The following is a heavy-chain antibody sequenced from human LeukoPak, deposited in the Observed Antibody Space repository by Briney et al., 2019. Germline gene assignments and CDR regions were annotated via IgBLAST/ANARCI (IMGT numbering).Heavy chain of an antibody. CDR3: ARDTGSQGIDY. CDR2: IYYSGST. CDR1: GGSISIGDYY. V-gene: IGHV4-30-4*01. J-gene: IGHJ4*02. Sequence: SETLSLTCTVSGGSISIGDYYWSWIRQPPGKGLEWIGYIYYSGSTYYNPSLKSRVTISVDTSKNQFSLKLSSVTAADTAVYYCARDTGSQGIDYWGQGTLVTVSS. D-gene: IGHD1-26*01.